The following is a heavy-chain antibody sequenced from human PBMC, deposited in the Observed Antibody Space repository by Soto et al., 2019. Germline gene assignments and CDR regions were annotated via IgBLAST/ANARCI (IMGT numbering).Heavy chain of an antibody. CDR3: ARAHFSSVVVAAPGHFDY. V-gene: IGHV3-64*01. Sequence: PGGSLRLSCAASGFTFSSYAMHWVRQAPGKGLEYVSAISSNGGSTYYANSVKGRFTISRDNSKNTLYLQMGSLRAEDMAVYYCARAHFSSVVVAAPGHFDYWGQGTLVTVSS. J-gene: IGHJ4*02. D-gene: IGHD2-15*01. CDR1: GFTFSSYA. CDR2: ISSNGGST.